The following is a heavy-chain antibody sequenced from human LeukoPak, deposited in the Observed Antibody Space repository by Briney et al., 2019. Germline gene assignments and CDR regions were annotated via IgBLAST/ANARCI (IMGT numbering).Heavy chain of an antibody. D-gene: IGHD3-22*01. CDR2: INPSGGST. Sequence: ASVKVSCKASGYTFTSYYMHWVRQAPGQGLEWMGIINPSGGSTSYAQKFQGRVTMTRDTSTSTVYMELGSLRSEDTAVYYCARVGSATLYYHDSSGYYYDQWGQGTLVTVSS. J-gene: IGHJ4*02. CDR1: GYTFTSYY. V-gene: IGHV1-46*01. CDR3: ARVGSATLYYHDSSGYYYDQ.